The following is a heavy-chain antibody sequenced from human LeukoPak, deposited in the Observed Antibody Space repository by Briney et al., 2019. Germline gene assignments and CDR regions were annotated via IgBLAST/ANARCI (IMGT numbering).Heavy chain of an antibody. CDR3: ARLTGTTGFDY. CDR1: GFPFSSYW. Sequence: PGGSLRLSCAASGFPFSSYWMSWVRQAPGKGLEWVDNIKQDGSDRYYVDSVKGRFTISRDNAKNSLYLQLNSLRADDAAVYYCARLTGTTGFDYWGQGTLVTVSS. J-gene: IGHJ4*02. V-gene: IGHV3-7*01. CDR2: IKQDGSDR. D-gene: IGHD1-1*01.